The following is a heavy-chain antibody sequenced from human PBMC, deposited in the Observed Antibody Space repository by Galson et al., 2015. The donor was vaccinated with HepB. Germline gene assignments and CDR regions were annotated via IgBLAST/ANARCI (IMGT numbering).Heavy chain of an antibody. Sequence: SLRLSCAASRFALSNYGMTWVRQAPGKGLEWVSGVSVNGGSTYYADSVKGRFTISRDNSRNTLYLQMNSLRAEDTAVYYCARDCWRSYNYYYDYGMDVWGQGTTVTVSS. J-gene: IGHJ6*01. V-gene: IGHV3-23*01. CDR1: RFALSNYG. CDR3: ARDCWRSYNYYYDYGMDV. D-gene: IGHD3-16*01. CDR2: VSVNGGST.